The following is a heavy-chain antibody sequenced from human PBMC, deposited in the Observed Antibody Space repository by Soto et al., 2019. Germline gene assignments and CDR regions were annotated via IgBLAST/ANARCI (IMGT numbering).Heavy chain of an antibody. CDR2: IIPICGTA. CDR3: ARYRDNGDSNGY. D-gene: IGHD4-17*01. J-gene: IGHJ4*02. CDR1: GGTFSSYA. V-gene: IGHV1-69*13. Sequence: SVKVSCKASGGTFSSYAISWVRQAPGQGLEWMGGIIPICGTANYAQKFQGRVTIAADESTSTAYMKMSSLRSEDTGVYYCARYRDNGDSNGYWGEATLGTV.